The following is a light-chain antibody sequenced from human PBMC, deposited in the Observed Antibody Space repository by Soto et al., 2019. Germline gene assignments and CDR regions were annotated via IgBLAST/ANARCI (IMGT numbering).Light chain of an antibody. CDR3: QQYGSSPLT. Sequence: EIVLTQSPGTLTLSPGERATLSCRASQSVSSSFLAWYQQKPGQAPRLLIYGASSRATGIPDRFSGSGSGTDFTLTSSRLEPEYVAVYYCQQYGSSPLTFGGGTKVEIK. J-gene: IGKJ4*01. V-gene: IGKV3-20*01. CDR2: GAS. CDR1: QSVSSSF.